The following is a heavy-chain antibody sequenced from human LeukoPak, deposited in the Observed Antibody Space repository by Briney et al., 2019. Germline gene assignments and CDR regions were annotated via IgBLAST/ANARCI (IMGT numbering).Heavy chain of an antibody. V-gene: IGHV4-34*01. Sequence: GSLRLSCAASGFTFSDYYMSWLRQPPGKGLEWLGEINHSGSTNYNPSLKSRVTISVDTSKNQFSLKLSSVTAADTAVYYCARDRGAIMAGTFYYGGQGTLVTVSS. CDR3: ARDRGAIMAGTFYY. CDR2: INHSGST. J-gene: IGHJ4*02. D-gene: IGHD6-19*01. CDR1: GFTFSDYY.